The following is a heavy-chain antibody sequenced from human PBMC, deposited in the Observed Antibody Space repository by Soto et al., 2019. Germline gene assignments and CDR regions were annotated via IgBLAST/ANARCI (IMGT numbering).Heavy chain of an antibody. Sequence: GGSLRLSCAASGFTFSSYSMNWVRQAPGKGLEWVSSISSSSSYIYYADSVKGRFTISRDNAKNSLYLQMNSLRAEDTAVYYCARDTEPAITIFGVDSPHIDYWGQGTLVTVSS. V-gene: IGHV3-21*01. CDR1: GFTFSSYS. J-gene: IGHJ4*02. CDR3: ARDTEPAITIFGVDSPHIDY. CDR2: ISSSSSYI. D-gene: IGHD3-3*01.